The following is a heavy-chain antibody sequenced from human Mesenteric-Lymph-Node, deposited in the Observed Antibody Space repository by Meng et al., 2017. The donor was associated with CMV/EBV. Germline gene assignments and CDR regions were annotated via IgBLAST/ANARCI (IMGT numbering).Heavy chain of an antibody. CDR2: IIPILGIA. Sequence: SVKVSCKASGGTFSSYTISWVRQAPGQGLEWMGRIIPILGIANYAQKFQGRVTITADKSTSTAYMELSRLRSEDTAVYYCARSPIPAAISYWFDPWGQGTLVTVSS. D-gene: IGHD2-2*01. CDR1: GGTFSSYT. J-gene: IGHJ5*01. V-gene: IGHV1-69*02. CDR3: ARSPIPAAISYWFDP.